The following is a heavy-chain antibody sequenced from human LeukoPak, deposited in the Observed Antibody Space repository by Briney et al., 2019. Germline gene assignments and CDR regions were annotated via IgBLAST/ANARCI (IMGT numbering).Heavy chain of an antibody. CDR2: ISGSGGST. CDR1: GFTFSSYA. Sequence: GGSLRLSCAASGFTFSSYAMSWVRQAPGKGLEWVSPISGSGGSTYYADSVKGRFTISRDNSKNTLYLQMNSLRAEDTAVYYCAKEGHRGDYDYVWGSYPNPGFDYWGQGTLVTVSS. CDR3: AKEGHRGDYDYVWGSYPNPGFDY. D-gene: IGHD3-16*02. J-gene: IGHJ4*02. V-gene: IGHV3-23*01.